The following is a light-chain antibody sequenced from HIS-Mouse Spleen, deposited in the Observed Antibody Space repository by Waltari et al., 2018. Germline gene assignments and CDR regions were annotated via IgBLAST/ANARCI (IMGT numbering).Light chain of an antibody. Sequence: SYVLTQPPSVSVAPGKTARITCGGNNIGSKSVHWYQQKPGQAPVLVVYDDSDRPSGIPQRFPGSNSGNTATCTISRVEAGDEADYYCQVWDSSSDHLYVFGTGTKVTVL. V-gene: IGLV3-21*03. J-gene: IGLJ1*01. CDR2: DDS. CDR1: NIGSKS. CDR3: QVWDSSSDHLYV.